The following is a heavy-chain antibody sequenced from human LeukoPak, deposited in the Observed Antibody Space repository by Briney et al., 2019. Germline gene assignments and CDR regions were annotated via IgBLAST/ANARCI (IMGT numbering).Heavy chain of an antibody. J-gene: IGHJ5*02. CDR3: AGGGGDYQNWFDP. CDR1: GGTFNNYA. D-gene: IGHD2-21*02. V-gene: IGHV1-18*01. CDR2: ISAYNGNT. Sequence: ASVKVSCKASGGTFNNYAINWVRQAPGQGLEWMGWISAYNGNTNYAQKLQGRVTMTTDTSTSTAYMELRSLRSDDTAVYYCAGGGGDYQNWFDPWGQGTLVTVSS.